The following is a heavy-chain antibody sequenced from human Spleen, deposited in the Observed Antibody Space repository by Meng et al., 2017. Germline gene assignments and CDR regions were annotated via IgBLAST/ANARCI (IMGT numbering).Heavy chain of an antibody. Sequence: GEFLKISCAASGFTFDDHGMSWVRQAPGKGLEWVSGINWDGGSTGYADSVKGRLTISKDNTKNSLYLQMNSLKAEDTAVYYCAKDRAYSSSWYYFDYWGQGTLVTVSS. D-gene: IGHD6-13*01. J-gene: IGHJ4*02. CDR2: INWDGGST. CDR3: AKDRAYSSSWYYFDY. CDR1: GFTFDDHG. V-gene: IGHV3-20*04.